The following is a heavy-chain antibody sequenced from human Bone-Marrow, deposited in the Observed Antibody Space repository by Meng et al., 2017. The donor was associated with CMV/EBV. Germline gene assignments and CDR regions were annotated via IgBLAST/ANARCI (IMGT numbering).Heavy chain of an antibody. J-gene: IGHJ4*02. V-gene: IGHV4-28*05. D-gene: IGHD2-2*02. CDR2: IYYSGGI. CDR1: GYSITSGFY. Sequence: SEALSLTCTVSGYSITSGFYWGWIRQPPGKGLEWIGYIYYSGGIYYNPSLKSRVTMSVDTSKNQVSLKLNSVTAVDTAIYYCARTGDCTSTSCYTYFDFWGQGTPVTVSS. CDR3: ARTGDCTSTSCYTYFDF.